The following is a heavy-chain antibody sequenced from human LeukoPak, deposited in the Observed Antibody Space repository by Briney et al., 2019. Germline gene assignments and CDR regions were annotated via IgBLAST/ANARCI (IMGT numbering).Heavy chain of an antibody. V-gene: IGHV3-73*01. Sequence: GGSLRLSCAASGFTFSGSAMHWARQASGKGLEWVGRIRSKANSYATAYAASVKGRFTISRDDSKNTAYLQMNSLKTEDTAVYYCTRHAPVATLEGFDYWGQGTLVTVSS. CDR3: TRHAPVATLEGFDY. D-gene: IGHD6-19*01. CDR1: GFTFSGSA. J-gene: IGHJ4*02. CDR2: IRSKANSYAT.